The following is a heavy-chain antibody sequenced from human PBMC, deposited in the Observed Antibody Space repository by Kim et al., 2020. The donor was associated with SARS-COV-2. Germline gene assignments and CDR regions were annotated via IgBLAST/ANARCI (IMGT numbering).Heavy chain of an antibody. Sequence: GGSLRLSCAASGFTFNSYAMNWVRQAPGKGLDWVSAISHSGTKTYYADSVKGRFTISRDNSKNTLYLQMSGLRAADTAIYFCARRGVVMDYWGQGTLVTV. J-gene: IGHJ4*02. V-gene: IGHV3-23*01. D-gene: IGHD3-16*01. CDR3: ARRGVVMDY. CDR1: GFTFNSYA. CDR2: ISHSGTKT.